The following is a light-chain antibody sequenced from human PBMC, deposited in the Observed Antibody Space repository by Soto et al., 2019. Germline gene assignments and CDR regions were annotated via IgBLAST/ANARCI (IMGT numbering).Light chain of an antibody. CDR1: ISDVGGYNY. CDR2: DVS. Sequence: QSALTQPPSASGSPGQSVTISCTGTISDVGGYNYVCWYQQYPGKAPKLMIYDVSKRPSGVADRFSGSKLGNTASLTVSGLQAEDEADYYCSSYAGGNVVVFGGGTKLTVL. CDR3: SSYAGGNVVV. J-gene: IGLJ2*01. V-gene: IGLV2-8*01.